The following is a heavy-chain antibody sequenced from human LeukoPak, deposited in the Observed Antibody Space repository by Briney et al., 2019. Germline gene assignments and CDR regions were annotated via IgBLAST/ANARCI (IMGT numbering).Heavy chain of an antibody. CDR1: GGSIGSGSYY. V-gene: IGHV4-39*07. D-gene: IGHD3-10*01. CDR2: IYYSGST. Sequence: SETLSLTCTVSGGSIGSGSYYWGWIRQPPGKGLEWIGSIYYSGSTYYNPSLKSRVTISVDTSKNQFSLKLSSVTAADTAVYYCARDTAYYYGSGSYLSSWFDPWGQGTLVTVSS. J-gene: IGHJ5*02. CDR3: ARDTAYYYGSGSYLSSWFDP.